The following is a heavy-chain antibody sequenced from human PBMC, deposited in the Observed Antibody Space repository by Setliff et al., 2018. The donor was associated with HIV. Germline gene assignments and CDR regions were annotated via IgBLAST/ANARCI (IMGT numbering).Heavy chain of an antibody. CDR3: ARGPGAFGGTSVRYFDY. CDR1: GYTFTSYD. Sequence: GASVKVSCKASGYTFTSYDINWVRQATGQGLEWMGWMNPNSGNTGYAQKFQGRVTMTRNTSINTAYMELSSLRSQDTAVYYCARGPGAFGGTSVRYFDYWGQGTLVTVS. D-gene: IGHD3-16*01. J-gene: IGHJ4*02. CDR2: MNPNSGNT. V-gene: IGHV1-8*02.